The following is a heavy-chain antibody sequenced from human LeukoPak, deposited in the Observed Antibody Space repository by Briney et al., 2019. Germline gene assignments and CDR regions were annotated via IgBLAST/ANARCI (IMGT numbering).Heavy chain of an antibody. CDR1: GFTFSNYG. CDR3: VRESGHIDY. V-gene: IGHV3-30*03. Sequence: GGSLRLSCAASGFTFSNYGMHWVRQAPGKGLEWVAVISYDGSNKYYADSVEGRFTISRDNVKNSLYLQMNSLRAEDTAVYYCVRESGHIDYWGQGTLVTVSS. J-gene: IGHJ4*02. CDR2: ISYDGSNK. D-gene: IGHD3-10*01.